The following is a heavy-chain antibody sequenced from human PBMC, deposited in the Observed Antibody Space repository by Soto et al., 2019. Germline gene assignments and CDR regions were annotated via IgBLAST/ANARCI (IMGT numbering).Heavy chain of an antibody. V-gene: IGHV4-59*01. D-gene: IGHD4-17*01. Sequence: PSETLSLTCTVSGGSISSYYWSWIRQPPGKGLEWIGYIYYSGSTNYNPSLKSRVTISVDTSKNQFSLKLSSVTAGDTAVYYCARGGTAGDTLGYYYYGMDVWGQGTTVTVSS. CDR1: GGSISSYY. J-gene: IGHJ6*02. CDR3: ARGGTAGDTLGYYYYGMDV. CDR2: IYYSGST.